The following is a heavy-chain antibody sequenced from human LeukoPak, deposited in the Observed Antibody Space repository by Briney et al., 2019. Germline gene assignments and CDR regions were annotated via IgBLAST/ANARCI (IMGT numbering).Heavy chain of an antibody. CDR1: GYTFTGYY. V-gene: IGHV1-2*02. CDR2: INPNSGVT. CDR3: ARGGGRSWFDS. J-gene: IGHJ5*01. D-gene: IGHD4-23*01. Sequence: ASVKVSCKASGYTFTGYYMHWVRQAPGQGLEWMGWINPNSGVTKYAQQFQGRVTMTRDTSISTTYMDLSSLRFDDTAMYYCARGGGRSWFDSWGQGTLVTVSS.